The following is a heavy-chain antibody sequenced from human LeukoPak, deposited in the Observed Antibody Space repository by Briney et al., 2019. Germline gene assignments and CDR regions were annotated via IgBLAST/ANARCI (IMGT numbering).Heavy chain of an antibody. CDR3: AKGYLGGWYLDY. J-gene: IGHJ4*02. V-gene: IGHV3-23*01. CDR2: ITKSGDST. CDR1: GFSFNTYG. Sequence: GGSLRLSCAASGFSFNTYGMNWVRQAPGKGLEWVSSITKSGDSTYYADTVRGRFTISRDNSKNTLYLQMNSLRAEDTAVYYCAKGYLGGWYLDYWGQGTLVTVSS. D-gene: IGHD6-19*01.